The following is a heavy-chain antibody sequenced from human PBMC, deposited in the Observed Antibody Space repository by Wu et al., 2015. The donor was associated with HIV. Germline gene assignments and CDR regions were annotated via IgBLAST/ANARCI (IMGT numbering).Heavy chain of an antibody. CDR2: ITPLSGRP. Sequence: QVQLVQSGAEVKKPGSSVKVSCKASGGTFINNAVNWVRQAPGEGLEWMGRITPLSGRPNYAQRFQGRLTIAADESTTTVYMELSSLKSDDTAVYYCDQNNRIDRNGIHIYDHYGMDVWGQGDHTHRL. V-gene: IGHV1-69*13. CDR3: DQNNRIDRNGIHIYDHYGMDV. J-gene: IGHJ6*02. D-gene: IGHD1-1*01. CDR1: GGTFINNA.